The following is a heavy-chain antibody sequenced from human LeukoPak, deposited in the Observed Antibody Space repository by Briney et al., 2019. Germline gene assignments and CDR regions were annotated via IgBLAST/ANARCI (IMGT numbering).Heavy chain of an antibody. V-gene: IGHV4-61*09. Sequence: SETLSLTCTVSGGSISSGSYDWYWIRQPAGKGLEWIGHIYTSGSSNYSPSLKSRVTISVDMSKNQFYLKVNSVTAADTALYFCVVAVAAIDYWGHGLLVTVSS. CDR2: IYTSGSS. J-gene: IGHJ4*01. CDR1: GGSISSGSYD. CDR3: VVAVAAIDY. D-gene: IGHD6-19*01.